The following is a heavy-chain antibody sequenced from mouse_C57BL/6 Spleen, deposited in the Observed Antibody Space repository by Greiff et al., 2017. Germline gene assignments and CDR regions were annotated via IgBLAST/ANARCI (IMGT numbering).Heavy chain of an antibody. CDR2: IDPSDSYT. V-gene: IGHV1-69*01. Sequence: QVQLQQPGAELVMPGASVKLSCKASGYTFTSYCMPWVKQRPGQGLEWIGEIDPSDSYTNYHQKFKGKSTLTVDKSSNTAYMQLSSLTSEDSAVYDCARTGTGFAYWGQGTLVTVSA. D-gene: IGHD4-1*01. CDR3: ARTGTGFAY. J-gene: IGHJ3*01. CDR1: GYTFTSYC.